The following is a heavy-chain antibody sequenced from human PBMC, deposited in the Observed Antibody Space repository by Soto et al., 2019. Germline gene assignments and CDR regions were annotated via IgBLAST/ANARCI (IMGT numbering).Heavy chain of an antibody. V-gene: IGHV3-33*01. CDR3: ARDGDYVWGSYRSRYYYYGMDV. CDR1: GFTFSSYG. D-gene: IGHD3-16*02. J-gene: IGHJ6*02. CDR2: IWYDGSNK. Sequence: QVQLVESGGGVVQPGRSLRLSCAASGFTFSSYGMHWVRQAPGKGLEWVAVIWYDGSNKYYADSVKGRFTISRDNSTNTLYLQMNSLRAEDTAVYYCARDGDYVWGSYRSRYYYYGMDVWGQGTTVTVSS.